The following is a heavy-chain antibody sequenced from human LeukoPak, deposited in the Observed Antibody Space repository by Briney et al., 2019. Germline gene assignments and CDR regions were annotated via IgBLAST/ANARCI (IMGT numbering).Heavy chain of an antibody. V-gene: IGHV4-59*01. J-gene: IGHJ4*02. CDR2: ISYSGST. CDR1: GGSISSYY. Sequence: PSETLSLTCTVSGGSISSYYWSWIRQPPGKGLEWIGYISYSGSTNYNPSLQSRVTISVSTSKNQFSLKLTSVTAADTAVYYCARVRYCSTNRCYDREFDNWGQGTLVTVSS. CDR3: ARVRYCSTNRCYDREFDN. D-gene: IGHD2-2*01.